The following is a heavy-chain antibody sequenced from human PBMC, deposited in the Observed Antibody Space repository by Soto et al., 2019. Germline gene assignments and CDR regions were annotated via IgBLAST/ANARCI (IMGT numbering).Heavy chain of an antibody. CDR1: GFTFSSYA. CDR3: ARAWFGEFVECDY. V-gene: IGHV3-30-3*01. J-gene: IGHJ4*02. Sequence: SGGSLRLSCAASGFTFSSYAMHWVRQAPGKGLEWVAVISYDGSNKYYADSVKGRFTISRDNSKNTLYLQMNSLRAEDTAVYYCARAWFGEFVECDYWGQGTLVTVSS. CDR2: ISYDGSNK. D-gene: IGHD3-10*01.